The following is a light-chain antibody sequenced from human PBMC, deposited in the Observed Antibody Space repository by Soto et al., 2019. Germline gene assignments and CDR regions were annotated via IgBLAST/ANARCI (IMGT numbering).Light chain of an antibody. CDR3: QEHNSFSSS. J-gene: IGKJ5*01. Sequence: IQMPHSPKNLSASAGARATITCLSSESISRWLAWYQQKPGKAPKLLIYKASSLESGVPSRFSGSGSGTEFTLTINCLHADDFAPYYCQEHNSFSSSFGEGTRLEIK. V-gene: IGKV1-5*03. CDR2: KAS. CDR1: ESISRW.